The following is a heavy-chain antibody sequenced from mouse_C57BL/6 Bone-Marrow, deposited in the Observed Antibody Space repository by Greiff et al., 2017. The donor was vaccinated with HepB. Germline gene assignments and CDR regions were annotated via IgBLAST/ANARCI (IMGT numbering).Heavy chain of an antibody. CDR2: IDPENGDT. CDR1: GFNIKDDY. Sequence: VQLQQSGAELVRPGASVKLSCTASGFNIKDDYMHWVKQRPEQGLEWIGWIDPENGDTEYASKFQGKATITADTSSNTAYLQLSSLTSEDTAVYYCTTPITTVSYYFDYWGQGTTLTVSS. D-gene: IGHD1-1*01. CDR3: TTPITTVSYYFDY. V-gene: IGHV14-4*01. J-gene: IGHJ2*01.